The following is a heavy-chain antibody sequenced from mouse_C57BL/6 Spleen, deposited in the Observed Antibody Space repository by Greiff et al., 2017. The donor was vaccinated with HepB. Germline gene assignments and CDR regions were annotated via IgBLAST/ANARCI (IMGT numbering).Heavy chain of an antibody. CDR1: GYTFTSYW. V-gene: IGHV1-55*01. CDR2: IYPGSGST. Sequence: QVQLQQPGAELVKPGASVKMSCKASGYTFTSYWITWVKQRPGQGLEWIGDIYPGSGSTNYNEKFKSKATLTVDTSYSTAYMQLSSLTSEDSAVYYCARIPYYGSSPFAYWGQGTLVTVSA. J-gene: IGHJ3*01. D-gene: IGHD1-1*01. CDR3: ARIPYYGSSPFAY.